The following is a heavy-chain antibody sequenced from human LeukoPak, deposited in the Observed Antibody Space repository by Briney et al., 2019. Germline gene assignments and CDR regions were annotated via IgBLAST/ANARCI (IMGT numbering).Heavy chain of an antibody. J-gene: IGHJ4*02. CDR2: ISHEGGNT. V-gene: IGHV3-30-3*01. CDR3: ARHSHNHYFDY. Sequence: PLRGLRDSRVASLFSFSDYAILWGGQAQGKGLEWVAVISHEGGNTYYGDTVKGRFTIQRDNSKNTLYLQVDSLRAEDTAIYYCARHSHNHYFDYWGQGTLVTVPS. CDR1: LFSFSDYA.